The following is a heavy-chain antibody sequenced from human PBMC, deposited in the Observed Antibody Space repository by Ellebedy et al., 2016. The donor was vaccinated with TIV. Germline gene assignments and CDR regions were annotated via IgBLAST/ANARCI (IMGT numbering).Heavy chain of an antibody. CDR3: ATDGSYGDYRSPTHAFEM. J-gene: IGHJ3*02. D-gene: IGHD4-17*01. CDR2: INQDGSQK. CDR1: GFSFRSYW. Sequence: GESLKISCAASGFSFRSYWMSWVRQAPGKGLEWVANINQDGSQKYYVDSVKGRFTISRDNAKNSLYLQMNSLRAEDTAMYYCATDGSYGDYRSPTHAFEMWGQGTVVTVSS. V-gene: IGHV3-7*04.